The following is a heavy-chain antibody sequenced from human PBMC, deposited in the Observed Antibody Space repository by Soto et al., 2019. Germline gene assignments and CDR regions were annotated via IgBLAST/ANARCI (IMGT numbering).Heavy chain of an antibody. V-gene: IGHV2-5*02. J-gene: IGHJ4*02. CDR1: GFSLSTHGMG. CDR2: IYWDDDK. CDR3: ARLTRGVYDLDRLWEKFDY. D-gene: IGHD5-12*01. Sequence: QITVKESGLTLVKPTETLMLTCTFSGFSLSTHGMGVGWIRQPPGKALEWLALIYWDDDKRYSPSLRSRLTITRDTSTNQVDLTMTTMDPVDTATYYCARLTRGVYDLDRLWEKFDYWGQGILVTVSS.